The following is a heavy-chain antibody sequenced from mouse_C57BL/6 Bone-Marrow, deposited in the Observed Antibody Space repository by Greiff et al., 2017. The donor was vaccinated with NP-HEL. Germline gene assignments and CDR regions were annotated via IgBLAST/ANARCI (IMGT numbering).Heavy chain of an antibody. D-gene: IGHD2-2*01. CDR3: ARKGGYLEWFDY. Sequence: QVQLQQPGAELVKPGASVKLSCKASGYTFTSYGMHWVQQRPGKGLEWIGMIHPNSGSTNYNEKFKSKATLTVDKSSSTAYMQLSSLTSEDSAVDYCARKGGYLEWFDYWGQGTLVTVSS. J-gene: IGHJ3*01. V-gene: IGHV1-64*01. CDR2: IHPNSGST. CDR1: GYTFTSYG.